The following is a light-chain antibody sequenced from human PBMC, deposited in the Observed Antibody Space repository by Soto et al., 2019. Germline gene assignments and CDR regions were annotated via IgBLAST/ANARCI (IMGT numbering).Light chain of an antibody. CDR1: QSISSY. CDR2: AAS. Sequence: DIQMTQSPSSLSASVGDRVTITCRASQSISSYLNWYQQKPGKAPKLLIYAASSLQSGVPSRFSGSGSGTDCTLTISSLQPEDFATYYCQQRYSTQYTFGQGTKLEIK. CDR3: QQRYSTQYT. V-gene: IGKV1-39*01. J-gene: IGKJ2*01.